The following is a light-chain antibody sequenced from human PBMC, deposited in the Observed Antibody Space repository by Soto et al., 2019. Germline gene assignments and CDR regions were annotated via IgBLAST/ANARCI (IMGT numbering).Light chain of an antibody. Sequence: QSVLTQPPSVSGAPGQWVTISCTGSSSNIGAGYNVHWYQHLPGTAPKLLIFGTTNRPSGDPDRFSGSKSGSSAFLAITGLQAEDEADYYCQSSDTSLSGSEIFGGGTKLTVL. CDR3: QSSDTSLSGSEI. V-gene: IGLV1-40*01. J-gene: IGLJ2*01. CDR2: GTT. CDR1: SSNIGAGYN.